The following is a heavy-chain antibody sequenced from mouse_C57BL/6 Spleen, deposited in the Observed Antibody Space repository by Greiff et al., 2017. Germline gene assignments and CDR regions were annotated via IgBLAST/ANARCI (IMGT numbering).Heavy chain of an antibody. V-gene: IGHV1-26*01. CDR2: INPNNGGT. J-gene: IGHJ1*03. D-gene: IGHD1-1*01. Sequence: EVQLQQSGPELVKPGASVKISCKASGYTFTDYYMNWVKQSHGKSLEWIGDINPNNGGTSYNQKFKGKATLTVDKSSSTAYMELRSLTSEDAAVYYCARSLYYYGSSWGYFDVWGTGTTVTVSS. CDR3: ARSLYYYGSSWGYFDV. CDR1: GYTFTDYY.